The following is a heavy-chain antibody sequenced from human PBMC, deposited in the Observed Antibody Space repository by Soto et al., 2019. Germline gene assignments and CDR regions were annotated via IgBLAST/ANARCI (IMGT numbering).Heavy chain of an antibody. D-gene: IGHD3-16*01. V-gene: IGHV3-7*03. Sequence: EAQLVQSGGGLVQPGGSLRLSCVGSGFTFTDFYMNWVRQAPGKGLEWVANIRPDGNVANYVESVKGRFTTSRDNAKNSLFLQMNSLRSDDTAVYYGAGWGGPDNNYWGQGILVTVSS. CDR3: AGWGGPDNNY. J-gene: IGHJ4*02. CDR2: IRPDGNVA. CDR1: GFTFTDFY.